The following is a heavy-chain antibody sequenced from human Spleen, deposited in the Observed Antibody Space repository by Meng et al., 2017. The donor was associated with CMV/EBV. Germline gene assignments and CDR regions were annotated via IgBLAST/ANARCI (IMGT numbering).Heavy chain of an antibody. D-gene: IGHD2-2*01. CDR2: ISSSSSYI. Sequence: SGFTFSSYSMSWVRQAPGKGLEWVSSISSSSSYIYYADSVKGRFTISRDNAKNSLYLQMNSLRAEDTAVYYCARASGCSSTSCYPDYWGQGTLVTVSS. J-gene: IGHJ4*02. V-gene: IGHV3-21*01. CDR3: ARASGCSSTSCYPDY. CDR1: GFTFSSYS.